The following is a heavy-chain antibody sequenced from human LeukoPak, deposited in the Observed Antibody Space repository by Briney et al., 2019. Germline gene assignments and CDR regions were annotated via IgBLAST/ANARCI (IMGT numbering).Heavy chain of an antibody. D-gene: IGHD1-26*01. CDR2: IYYSGST. Sequence: SETLSLTCTVSGGSISSSSYYWGWIRQPPGKGLEWIGSIYYSGSTYYNPSLKSRVTISVDTSKNQLPLKLSSVTAAYTAVYYCARLFWYSGSYQNIDYWGQGTLVTVSS. CDR1: GGSISSSSYY. J-gene: IGHJ4*02. CDR3: ARLFWYSGSYQNIDY. V-gene: IGHV4-39*01.